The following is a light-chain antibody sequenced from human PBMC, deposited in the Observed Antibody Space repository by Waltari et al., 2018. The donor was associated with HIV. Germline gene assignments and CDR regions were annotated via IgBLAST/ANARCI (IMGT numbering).Light chain of an antibody. CDR2: EVS. CDR1: SSDVGGYNY. V-gene: IGLV2-14*01. J-gene: IGLJ1*01. CDR3: SSYTSSSTSHV. Sequence: QSALTQPASVSGSPGQSLTIPCTGTSSDVGGYNYVSWYQQHPGKAPKLSIYEVSNRPSGVSNRFAGSKSGNTASLTISGLQAEDEADYYCSSYTSSSTSHVFGTGTKVTVL.